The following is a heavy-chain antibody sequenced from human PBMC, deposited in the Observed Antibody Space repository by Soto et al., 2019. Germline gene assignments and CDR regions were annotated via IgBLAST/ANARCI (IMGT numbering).Heavy chain of an antibody. Sequence: QVHLVQSGAEVKKPGASVKVSCEASGYIFTDYFMHWVRQAPGQGLEWMGIINPRSGNTDYSQKFQGRVTMTSDASRRTVYVELSSLRSEDTAVYYCARDSMDTPATGDALDMLGHWTMVTVSS. J-gene: IGHJ3*02. CDR3: ARDSMDTPATGDALDM. V-gene: IGHV1-46*03. CDR2: INPRSGNT. D-gene: IGHD5-18*01. CDR1: GYIFTDYF.